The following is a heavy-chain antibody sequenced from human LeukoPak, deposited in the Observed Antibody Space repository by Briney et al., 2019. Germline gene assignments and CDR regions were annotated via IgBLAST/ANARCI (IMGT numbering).Heavy chain of an antibody. CDR2: IYYSGST. J-gene: IGHJ4*02. CDR1: GGSISSSSYY. CDR3: ARIGAITMIVKD. Sequence: SETLSLTCTVSGGSISSSSYYWGWIRQPPGKGLEWIGSIYYSGSTYYNPSLKSRVTISVDTSKNQFSLKLSSVTAADTAVYYCARIGAITMIVKDWGQGTLVTVSS. V-gene: IGHV4-39*07. D-gene: IGHD3-22*01.